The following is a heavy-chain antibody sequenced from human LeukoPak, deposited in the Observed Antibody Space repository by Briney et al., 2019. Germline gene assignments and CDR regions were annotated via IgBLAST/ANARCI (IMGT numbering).Heavy chain of an antibody. J-gene: IGHJ4*02. D-gene: IGHD6-6*01. CDR3: AGTSSYSRSSLFDY. CDR2: IYSGGST. CDR1: GFTVSSNY. Sequence: GGSLRLSCAASGFTVSSNYMSWVRQAPGKGLEWVSVIYSGGSTYYADSVKGRFTISRHNSKNTLYLQMNSLRAEDTAVYYCAGTSSYSRSSLFDYWGQGTLVTVSS. V-gene: IGHV3-53*04.